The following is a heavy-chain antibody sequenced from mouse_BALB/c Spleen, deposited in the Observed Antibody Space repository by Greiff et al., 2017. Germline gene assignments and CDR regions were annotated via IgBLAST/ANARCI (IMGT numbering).Heavy chain of an antibody. CDR2: ISSGGST. CDR1: GFTFSSYA. V-gene: IGHV5-6-5*01. Sequence: EEQGVESGGGLVKPGGSLKLSCAASGFTFSSYAMSWVRQTPEKRLEWVASISSGGSTYYPDSVKGRFTISRDNARNILYLQMSSLRSEDTAMYYCARGGEYGNYGYWGQGTTLTVSS. J-gene: IGHJ2*01. D-gene: IGHD2-10*02. CDR3: ARGGEYGNYGY.